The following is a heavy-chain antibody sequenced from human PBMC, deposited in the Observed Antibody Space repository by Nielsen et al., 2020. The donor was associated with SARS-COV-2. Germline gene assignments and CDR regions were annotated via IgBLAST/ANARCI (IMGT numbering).Heavy chain of an antibody. D-gene: IGHD4-17*01. CDR2: ISSNGGST. J-gene: IGHJ5*02. V-gene: IGHV3-64D*06. CDR3: ALSHDYGDFRFDP. CDR1: GFTFSSYA. Sequence: GESLKISCSASGFTFSSYAMHWVRQAPGKGLEYVSAISSNGGSTYYADSVKGRFTISRDNSKNTLYLQMNSLRAEDTALYHCALSHDYGDFRFDPWGQGTLVTVSS.